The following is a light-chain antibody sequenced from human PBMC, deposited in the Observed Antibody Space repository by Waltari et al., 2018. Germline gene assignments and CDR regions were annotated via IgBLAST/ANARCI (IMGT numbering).Light chain of an antibody. CDR2: DVT. V-gene: IGLV2-14*01. CDR3: SSYTSSSTWV. Sequence: QSALTQPASVSGSPGQSITISCTGTSSDVGSYNYVPWYQQHPGKAPKLMIYDVTKRPSGVSNRFSGSKSGTTASLPISGLQAEDEADYYCSSYTSSSTWVFGGGTKLTVL. J-gene: IGLJ3*02. CDR1: SSDVGSYNY.